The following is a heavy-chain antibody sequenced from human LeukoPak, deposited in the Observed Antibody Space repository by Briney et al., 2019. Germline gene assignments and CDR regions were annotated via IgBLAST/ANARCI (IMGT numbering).Heavy chain of an antibody. CDR1: GGSISSSSYY. D-gene: IGHD2-2*01. V-gene: IGHV4-39*01. CDR2: IYYSGST. J-gene: IGHJ5*02. Sequence: PSETLSLTCTVSGGSISSSSYYWGWIRQPPGKGLEWIGSIYYSGSTYYNPSLKSRVTISVDTSKNQFSLKLSSVTAADTAVYYCARRAHSSYCSSTSCYPDNWFDPWGQGTLVTVSS. CDR3: ARRAHSSYCSSTSCYPDNWFDP.